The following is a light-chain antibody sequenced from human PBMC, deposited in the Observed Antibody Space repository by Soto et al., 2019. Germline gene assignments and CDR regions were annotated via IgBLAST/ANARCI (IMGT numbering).Light chain of an antibody. CDR1: QSVSSSY. Sequence: DIVLTQSPGTLSLSPGERATLSCRASQSVSSSYLAWYQQKPGQAPRLLIYGPSNRATGIPDRFSGSGSATDFTLTISGLEPEDFAVYYCQQCVIWPLFTFGPGTKVDTK. CDR2: GPS. CDR3: QQCVIWPLFT. V-gene: IGKV3-20*01. J-gene: IGKJ3*01.